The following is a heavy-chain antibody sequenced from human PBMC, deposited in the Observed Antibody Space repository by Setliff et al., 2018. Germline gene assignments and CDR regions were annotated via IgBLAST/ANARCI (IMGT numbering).Heavy chain of an antibody. Sequence: LSLTCASDGGTFSDYYWTWVRQPPGKGLEWIGRIYAGGTTYYNSSLKSRVTISVGTSKSQFSLRLNSVTAADTAVYYCARTGTYRYFDYWGRGTLVTVSS. D-gene: IGHD1-1*01. CDR2: IYAGGTT. J-gene: IGHJ4*02. V-gene: IGHV4-34*01. CDR1: GGTFSDYY. CDR3: ARTGTYRYFDY.